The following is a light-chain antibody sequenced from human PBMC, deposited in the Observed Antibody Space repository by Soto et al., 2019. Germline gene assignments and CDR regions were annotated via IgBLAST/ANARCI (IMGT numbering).Light chain of an antibody. CDR3: SSYAGSNNFV. J-gene: IGLJ1*01. CDR1: SSDVGGYHY. CDR2: EVC. V-gene: IGLV2-8*01. Sequence: QSALTQPPSASGSPGQSVTISCTGTSSDVGGYHYVSWYQQHPGKAPKLMIYEVCKRPQAVPDRFSGSKPRNTTSLTFTGLQAEDEADYYCSSYAGSNNFVFGTGTKVTVL.